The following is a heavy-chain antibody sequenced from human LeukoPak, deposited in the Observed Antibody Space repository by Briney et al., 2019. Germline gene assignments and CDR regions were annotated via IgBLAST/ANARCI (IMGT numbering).Heavy chain of an antibody. Sequence: SETLSLTCTVSGGSISSGGYYWSWIRQPPGKGLEWIGYIYYSGSTNYNPSLKSRVTISVDTSKNQFSLKLSSVTAADTAVYYCARLSFSGLAFDIWGQGTMVTVSS. CDR1: GGSISSGGYY. J-gene: IGHJ3*02. D-gene: IGHD1-26*01. CDR3: ARLSFSGLAFDI. CDR2: IYYSGST. V-gene: IGHV4-61*08.